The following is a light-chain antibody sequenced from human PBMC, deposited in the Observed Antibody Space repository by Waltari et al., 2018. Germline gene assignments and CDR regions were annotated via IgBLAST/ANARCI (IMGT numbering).Light chain of an antibody. CDR2: DAS. J-gene: IGKJ4*01. V-gene: IGKV3-11*01. CDR1: QTLTTS. Sequence: EIVLTQSPGTLSLSPGERATLSCRASQTLTTSLAWYQQRPGQPPRLLIYDASKRATGIPARFSGSGSGTDFSLTISSLEPEDFAVYYCQQRTNWPLTFGGGTKVEIK. CDR3: QQRTNWPLT.